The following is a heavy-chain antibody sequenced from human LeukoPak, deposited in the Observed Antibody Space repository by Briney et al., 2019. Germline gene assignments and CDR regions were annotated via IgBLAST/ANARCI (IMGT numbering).Heavy chain of an antibody. Sequence: NASETLSLTFTVSGGSISSSSYYWGWIRQPPGKGLEWIGSIYYSGSTYYNPSLKSRVTISVDTSKNQFSLKLSSVTAADTAVYYCARHRDDDFWSGYYHDAFDIWGQGTMVTVSS. CDR1: GGSISSSSYY. CDR3: ARHRDDDFWSGYYHDAFDI. V-gene: IGHV4-39*01. CDR2: IYYSGST. J-gene: IGHJ3*02. D-gene: IGHD3-3*01.